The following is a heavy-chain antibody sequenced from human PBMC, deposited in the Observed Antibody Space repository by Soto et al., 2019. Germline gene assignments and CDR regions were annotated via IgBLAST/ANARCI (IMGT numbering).Heavy chain of an antibody. CDR1: GGTFSSYA. D-gene: IGHD3-22*01. J-gene: IGHJ5*02. Sequence: ASVKVSCKASGGTFSSYAISWVRQAPGQGLEWMGGIIPIFGTANYAQKFQGRVTITADESTSTAYMELSSLRSEDTAVYYCAREDAYYYDSSGYYSPNWFDPWGQGTLVTVSS. CDR3: AREDAYYYDSSGYYSPNWFDP. CDR2: IIPIFGTA. V-gene: IGHV1-69*13.